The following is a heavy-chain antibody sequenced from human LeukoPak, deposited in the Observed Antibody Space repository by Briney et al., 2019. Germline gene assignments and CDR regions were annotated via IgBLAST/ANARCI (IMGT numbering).Heavy chain of an antibody. CDR3: VRADGDF. J-gene: IGHJ4*02. Sequence: GGSLRLSCVASGFNFNIYSMNWVRQAPGKGLEWVSYDTSSGSNIYYADSVKGRFTIFRDSAKNSLFLQMNSLRVEDTALYFCVRADGDFWGQGTMVTVSS. CDR2: DTSSGSNI. CDR1: GFNFNIYS. V-gene: IGHV3-48*01.